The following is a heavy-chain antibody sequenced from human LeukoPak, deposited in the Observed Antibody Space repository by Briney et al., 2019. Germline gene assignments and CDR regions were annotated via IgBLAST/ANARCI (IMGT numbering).Heavy chain of an antibody. Sequence: SETLSLTCTVSGGSISSGSYYWSWIRQPAGKGLEWIGRIYTSGSTNYSPSLKSRVTISVDTSKNQFSLKLSSVTATDTAVYYCASLGAEHIDWGQGTLVTVSS. D-gene: IGHD1/OR15-1a*01. CDR3: ASLGAEHID. CDR2: IYTSGST. V-gene: IGHV4-61*02. CDR1: GGSISSGSYY. J-gene: IGHJ4*02.